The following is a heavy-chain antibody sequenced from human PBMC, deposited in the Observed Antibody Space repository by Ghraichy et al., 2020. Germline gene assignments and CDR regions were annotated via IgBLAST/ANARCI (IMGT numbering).Heavy chain of an antibody. CDR1: GFTFSSYA. V-gene: IGHV3-64*01. Sequence: GESLNISCAASGFTFSSYAMHWVRQAPGKGLEYVSAISSNGGSTYYANSVKGRFTISRDNSKNTLYLQMGSLRAEDMAVYYCARCSGMYSSGHQGTYYYYMDVWGKGTTVTVSS. CDR2: ISSNGGST. J-gene: IGHJ6*03. D-gene: IGHD6-19*01. CDR3: ARCSGMYSSGHQGTYYYYMDV.